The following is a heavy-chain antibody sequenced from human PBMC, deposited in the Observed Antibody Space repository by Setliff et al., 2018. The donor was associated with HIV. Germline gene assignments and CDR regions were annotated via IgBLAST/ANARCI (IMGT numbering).Heavy chain of an antibody. CDR2: IIPILGRS. Sequence: ASVKVSCKASGGRISNFAISWVRQAPGQGIEWMGGIIPILGRSDYSPKLQGRVTINADESTRTVFMELNSLTSNDTAVYYCARRKQELTRFDGFDIWGQGTMVTVSS. CDR1: GGRISNFA. CDR3: ARRKQELTRFDGFDI. J-gene: IGHJ3*02. V-gene: IGHV1-69*10. D-gene: IGHD6-13*01.